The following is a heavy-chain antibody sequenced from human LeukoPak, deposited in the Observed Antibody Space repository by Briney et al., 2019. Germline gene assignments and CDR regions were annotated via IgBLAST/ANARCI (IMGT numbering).Heavy chain of an antibody. V-gene: IGHV3-21*01. CDR2: ISSSSSYI. CDR1: GFTFSSYS. Sequence: GGSLRLSCAASGFTFSSYSMNWVRQAPGKGLEWVSSISSSSSYIYYADSVKGRFTISRGNAKNSLYLQMNSLRAEDTAVYYCASLQQGATRGLFDYWGQGTLVTVSS. CDR3: ASLQQGATRGLFDY. D-gene: IGHD1-26*01. J-gene: IGHJ4*02.